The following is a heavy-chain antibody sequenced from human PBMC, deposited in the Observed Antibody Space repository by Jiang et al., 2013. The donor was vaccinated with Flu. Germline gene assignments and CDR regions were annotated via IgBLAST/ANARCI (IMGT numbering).Heavy chain of an antibody. J-gene: IGHJ6*02. CDR1: GFSLSSTAVG. CDR2: IYWDDDK. CDR3: AYTSGIPLERDYYFYGMDV. D-gene: IGHD1-1*01. V-gene: IGHV2-5*02. Sequence: KPTQTLTLTCTFSGFSLSSTAVGVGWIRQPPGKALERLALIYWDDDKRYSPSLRSRLTITKDTSKNQVVLTMANMDPVDTATYYCAYTSGIPLERDYYFYGMDVWGQGTTVTVSS.